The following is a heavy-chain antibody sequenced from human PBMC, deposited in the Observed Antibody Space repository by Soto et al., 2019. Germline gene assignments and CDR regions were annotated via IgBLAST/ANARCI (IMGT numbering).Heavy chain of an antibody. CDR2: IYWNDDK. CDR3: AHRHELGSFDI. V-gene: IGHV2-5*01. Sequence: SGPTLVNPTQTLTLTCTFSGVSLSTRAVGVGWIRQPPGKALEWLALIYWNDDKRYSPSLKNRLTITKDTSKNHVVLTMTNMDPVDTATYYCAHRHELGSFDIWGQGTKVTVSS. J-gene: IGHJ3*02. CDR1: GVSLSTRAVG. D-gene: IGHD1-26*01.